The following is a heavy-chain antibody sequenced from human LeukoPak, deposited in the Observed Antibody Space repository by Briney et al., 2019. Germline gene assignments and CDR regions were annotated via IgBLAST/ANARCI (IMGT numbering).Heavy chain of an antibody. CDR1: GFTFSSYG. D-gene: IGHD7-27*01. CDR2: IRYDGSNK. CDR3: ARRSPNNWGIEY. Sequence: GGSLRLSCAASGFTFSSYGMHWVRQAPGKGLEWVAFIRYDGSNKYYADSVKGRFTISRDNSKNTLYLQMNSLRAEDTAVYYCARRSPNNWGIEYWGQGTLVTVSS. J-gene: IGHJ4*02. V-gene: IGHV3-30*02.